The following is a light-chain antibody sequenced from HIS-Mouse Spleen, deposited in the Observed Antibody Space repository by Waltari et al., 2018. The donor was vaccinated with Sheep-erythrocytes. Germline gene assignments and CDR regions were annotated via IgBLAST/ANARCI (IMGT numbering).Light chain of an antibody. CDR1: NIGSNS. CDR3: QVWDSSSDHPYV. Sequence: SYVLTQPPSVSVAPGKTARITCGGNNIGSNSVHWYQQKPGQAPVLVVYADSDRPSGIPERFSGSNSGNTATLTISRVEAGDEADYYCQVWDSSSDHPYVFGTGTKVTVL. CDR2: ADS. J-gene: IGLJ1*01. V-gene: IGLV3-21*03.